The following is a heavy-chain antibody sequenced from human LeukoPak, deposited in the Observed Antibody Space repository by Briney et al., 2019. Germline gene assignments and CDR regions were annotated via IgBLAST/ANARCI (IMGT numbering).Heavy chain of an antibody. CDR1: GYTFSSYG. CDR3: WVGFCSFSTCYECRDGYYQFDV. V-gene: IGHV3-30*03. Sequence: PGGSLRLSCAASGYTFSSYGVHWVRQAPGKGLEWVAMISHDGDYAEYADSVKGRFTISRDNSKKTMHVEMRSLRAEDTAVYYCWVGFCSFSTCYECRDGYYQFDVWGKGTTVIVSS. J-gene: IGHJ6*03. D-gene: IGHD2-2*01. CDR2: ISHDGDYA.